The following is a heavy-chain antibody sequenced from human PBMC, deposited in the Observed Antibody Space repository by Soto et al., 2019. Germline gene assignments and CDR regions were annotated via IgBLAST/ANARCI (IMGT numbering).Heavy chain of an antibody. J-gene: IGHJ4*02. CDR3: ARDYSSYGPFDY. D-gene: IGHD5-18*01. CDR1: GFTFSSYS. Sequence: GSLRLSCAASGFTFSSYSMNWVRQAPGKGLEWVSSISSSSSYIYYADSVKGRFTISRDNAKNSLYLQMNSLRAEDTAVYYCARDYSSYGPFDYWGQGTLVTVSS. V-gene: IGHV3-21*01. CDR2: ISSSSSYI.